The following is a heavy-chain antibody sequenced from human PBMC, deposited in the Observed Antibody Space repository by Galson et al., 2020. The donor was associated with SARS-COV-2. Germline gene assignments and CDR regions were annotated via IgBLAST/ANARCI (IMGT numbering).Heavy chain of an antibody. V-gene: IGHV3-74*01. CDR1: GFTFSSYW. J-gene: IGHJ6*02. D-gene: IGHD6-19*01. Sequence: GESLKISCAASGFTFSSYWMHWVRQAPGKGLVWVSRINSDGSSTSYADSVKGRFTISRDNAKNTLYLQMNSLRAEDTAVYYCVNSGWYYGMDVWGQGTTVTVSS. CDR2: INSDGSST. CDR3: VNSGWYYGMDV.